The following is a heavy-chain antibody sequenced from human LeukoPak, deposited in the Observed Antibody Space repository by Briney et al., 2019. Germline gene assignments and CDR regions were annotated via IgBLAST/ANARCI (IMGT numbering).Heavy chain of an antibody. Sequence: GGSLRLPCAASGFTFSSYSMNWVRQAPGKGLEWVSSISSSSGYIYYADSVKGRFTISRDNAKNSLYLQMNSLRAEDTAVYYCARGYNYGYDYGGQGTLVTVSS. CDR1: GFTFSSYS. V-gene: IGHV3-21*01. CDR2: ISSSSGYI. J-gene: IGHJ4*02. CDR3: ARGYNYGYDY. D-gene: IGHD5-18*01.